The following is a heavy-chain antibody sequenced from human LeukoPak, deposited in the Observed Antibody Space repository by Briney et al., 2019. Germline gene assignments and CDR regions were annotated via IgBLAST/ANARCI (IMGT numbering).Heavy chain of an antibody. CDR2: ISSSSSYI. D-gene: IGHD3-10*02. V-gene: IGHV3-21*01. J-gene: IGHJ6*04. CDR3: AELGITMIGGV. Sequence: PGGSLRLSCAASGFSFSTKWMSWVRQAPGKGLEWVSSISSSSSYIKYADSVKGRFTISRDNAKNSLYLQMNSLRAEDTAVYYCAELGITMIGGVWGKGTTVTISS. CDR1: GFSFSTKW.